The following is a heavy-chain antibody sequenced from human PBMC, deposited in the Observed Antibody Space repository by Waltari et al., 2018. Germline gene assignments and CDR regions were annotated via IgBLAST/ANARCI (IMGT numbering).Heavy chain of an antibody. V-gene: IGHV4-59*01. D-gene: IGHD6-19*01. CDR2: ISYSGST. Sequence: QVQLQESGPGLVKPSETLSLTCTVSGGSISSYYWSWIRPPPGKGLAWIGYISYSGSTNYNPSLKSRVTISVDTSKNQFSLKLSSVTAADTAVYYCARDRRYSSGWLADRYYYYGMDVWGQGTTVTVSS. J-gene: IGHJ6*02. CDR1: GGSISSYY. CDR3: ARDRRYSSGWLADRYYYYGMDV.